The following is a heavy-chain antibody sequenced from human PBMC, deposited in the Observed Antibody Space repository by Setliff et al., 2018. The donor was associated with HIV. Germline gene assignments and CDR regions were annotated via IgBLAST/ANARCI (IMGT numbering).Heavy chain of an antibody. J-gene: IGHJ5*02. CDR1: GYTFTSYG. D-gene: IGHD3-3*01. Sequence: ASVKVSCKASGYTFTSYGISWVRQAPGQGLEWMGWISAYNGNTNYAQKLQGRVTITTDTSTSTAYMELRSLRSDDTAVYYCARAGFLEWLYGWFDPWGQGTLVTVSS. V-gene: IGHV1-18*01. CDR3: ARAGFLEWLYGWFDP. CDR2: ISAYNGNT.